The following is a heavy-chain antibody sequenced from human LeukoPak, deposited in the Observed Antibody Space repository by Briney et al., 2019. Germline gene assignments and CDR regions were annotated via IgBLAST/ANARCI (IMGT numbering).Heavy chain of an antibody. V-gene: IGHV1-8*01. D-gene: IGHD3-22*01. CDR2: MNPNSGNT. CDR3: ARQYDSSGTLDY. CDR1: GYTLTSYD. Sequence: ASVKVSCKASGYTLTSYDINWVRQAIGQGLEWMGWMNPNSGNTGYARKFQGRVTMTRNTSISTAYMELSSLRSEDTAVYYCARQYDSSGTLDYWGQGTLVTVTS. J-gene: IGHJ4*02.